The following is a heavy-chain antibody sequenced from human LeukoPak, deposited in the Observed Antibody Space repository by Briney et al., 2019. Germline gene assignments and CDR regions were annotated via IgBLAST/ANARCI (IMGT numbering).Heavy chain of an antibody. J-gene: IGHJ3*02. V-gene: IGHV4-39*01. CDR1: GGSISSSSYY. CDR3: ARVVVTAIPDAFDI. D-gene: IGHD2-21*02. Sequence: PSETLSLTCTVSGGSISSSSYYWGWIRQPPGKGLEWIGSIYYSGSTYYNPSLKSRVTISVDTSKNQFSLKLSSVTAADTAVYYCARVVVTAIPDAFDIWGQGTMVTVSS. CDR2: IYYSGST.